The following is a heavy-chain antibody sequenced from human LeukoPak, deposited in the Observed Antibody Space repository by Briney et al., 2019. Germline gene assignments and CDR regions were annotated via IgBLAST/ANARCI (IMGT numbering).Heavy chain of an antibody. CDR1: GFTVSSNY. D-gene: IGHD5-24*01. J-gene: IGHJ4*02. Sequence: GGSLRLSCAASGFTVSSNYMSWVRQAPGKGLEWVSVIYSGGSTYYADSVKGRFTISRDNSKNTLYLQMNSLRAEDTAVYYCASSRSGWLQYNYWGQGTLVTVSS. V-gene: IGHV3-66*01. CDR3: ASSRSGWLQYNY. CDR2: IYSGGST.